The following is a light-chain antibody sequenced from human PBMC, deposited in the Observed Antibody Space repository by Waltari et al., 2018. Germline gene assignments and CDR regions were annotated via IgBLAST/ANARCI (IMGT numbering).Light chain of an antibody. CDR1: QGISGY. J-gene: IGKJ3*01. CDR2: AAS. CDR3: QQYYTYPFT. V-gene: IGKV1-8*01. Sequence: AIRMTQSPSSFSASTGDRVTITCRASQGISGYLAWYQQKPGNAPKLLISAASSLQSGVPSRFSGSGSGTDFTLTISCLQSEDFATYFCQQYYTYPFTFGPGTKVDIK.